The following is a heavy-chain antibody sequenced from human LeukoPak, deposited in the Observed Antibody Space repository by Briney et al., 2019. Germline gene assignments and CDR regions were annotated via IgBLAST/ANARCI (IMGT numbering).Heavy chain of an antibody. CDR3: ARDHYGSGDSYYYGMDV. J-gene: IGHJ6*02. CDR2: IPYDGSNK. D-gene: IGHD3-10*01. CDR1: GFTFSSYA. V-gene: IGHV3-30-3*01. Sequence: GGSLRLSCAASGFTFSSYAMHWVRQAPGKGLEWVAVIPYDGSNKYYADSVKGRFTIFRDNSKNTLYLQMNSLRAEDTAVYYCARDHYGSGDSYYYGMDVWGQGTTVTVSS.